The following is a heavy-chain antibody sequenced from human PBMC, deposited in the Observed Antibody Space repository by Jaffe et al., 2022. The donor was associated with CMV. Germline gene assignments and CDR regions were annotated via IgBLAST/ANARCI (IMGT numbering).Heavy chain of an antibody. Sequence: QVQLMESGGGVVQPGRSLRLSCAASGFSFNTSDMHWVRQAPGKGLEWVAVIWHDGTNKYYGDSVKGRFTISRDNSKNTLFLQMNSLRDEDTAVYFCAKDNFDSSGHYFDYWGQGTLVTVSS. CDR1: GFSFNTSD. CDR2: IWHDGTNK. J-gene: IGHJ4*02. D-gene: IGHD3-22*01. CDR3: AKDNFDSSGHYFDY. V-gene: IGHV3-33*06.